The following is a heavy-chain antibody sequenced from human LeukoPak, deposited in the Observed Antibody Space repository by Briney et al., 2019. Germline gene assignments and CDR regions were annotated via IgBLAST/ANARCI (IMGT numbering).Heavy chain of an antibody. CDR1: GDTFPTYG. D-gene: IGHD6-19*01. CDR2: ISVYNGNT. J-gene: IGHJ4*02. V-gene: IGHV1-18*01. Sequence: GSVKVSCKASGDTFPTYGITWVRQAPGKGLEWMGWISVYNGNTNYAQNLQGRVTMTTDTSTSTAYMELRSLRSDDTAVYYCARDRSGSGWFPADYWGQGTLVTVSS. CDR3: ARDRSGSGWFPADY.